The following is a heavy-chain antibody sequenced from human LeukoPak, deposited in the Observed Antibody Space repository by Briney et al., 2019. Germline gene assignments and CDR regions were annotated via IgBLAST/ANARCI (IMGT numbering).Heavy chain of an antibody. V-gene: IGHV3-74*01. Sequence: AGGSPRLSCAASGFTFSSYWMHWVRQAPGKGLVWVSRINSDGSSTSYADSVEGRFTISRDNAKNTLYLQMNSLRAEDTAVYYCAREGSSSWSIYYYYYMDVWGKGTTVTISS. CDR2: INSDGSST. CDR1: GFTFSSYW. CDR3: AREGSSSWSIYYYYYMDV. D-gene: IGHD6-13*01. J-gene: IGHJ6*03.